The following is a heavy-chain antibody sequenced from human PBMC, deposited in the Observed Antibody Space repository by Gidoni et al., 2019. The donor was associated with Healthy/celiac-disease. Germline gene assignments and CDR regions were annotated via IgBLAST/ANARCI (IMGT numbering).Heavy chain of an antibody. CDR1: GFTFSSYA. CDR2: ISGSGGST. D-gene: IGHD2-15*01. Sequence: EVQLLESGGGLVQPGGSLRLSCAASGFTFSSYAMSWVRQAPGKGLGWVSAISGSGGSTYYADAVKGRFTISRDNSKNTLDLQMNSLRAEDTAVYYCANVCSGGSCYSGDYWGQGTLVTVSS. CDR3: ANVCSGGSCYSGDY. J-gene: IGHJ4*02. V-gene: IGHV3-23*01.